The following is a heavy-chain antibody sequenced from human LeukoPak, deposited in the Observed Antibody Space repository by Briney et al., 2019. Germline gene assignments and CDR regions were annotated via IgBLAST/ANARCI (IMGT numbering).Heavy chain of an antibody. J-gene: IGHJ6*04. CDR2: IKQDGNEK. Sequence: GGSLRLSCAAAEFRFNTFCMSWVRQAAGKGLEWVANIKQDGNEKYYADSVKGRFTISRDNGKNSLDLQMNSLRAEDTAVYYCAELGITMIGGVWGKGTTVTISS. D-gene: IGHD3-10*02. CDR3: AELGITMIGGV. CDR1: EFRFNTFC. V-gene: IGHV3-7*01.